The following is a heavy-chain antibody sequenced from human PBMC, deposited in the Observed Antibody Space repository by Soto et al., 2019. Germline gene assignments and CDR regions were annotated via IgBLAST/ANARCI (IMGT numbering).Heavy chain of an antibody. CDR2: ISSSSSYI. CDR3: ARDRYQGEWLVPKYYFDY. Sequence: EVQLVESGGGLVKPGGSLRLSCAASGFTFSSYSMNWVRQAPGKGLEWVSSISSSSSYIYYADSVKGRFTISRDNAKNSLYLQMNSLRAEDTAVYYCARDRYQGEWLVPKYYFDYWGQGTLVTVPS. CDR1: GFTFSSYS. D-gene: IGHD6-19*01. V-gene: IGHV3-21*01. J-gene: IGHJ4*02.